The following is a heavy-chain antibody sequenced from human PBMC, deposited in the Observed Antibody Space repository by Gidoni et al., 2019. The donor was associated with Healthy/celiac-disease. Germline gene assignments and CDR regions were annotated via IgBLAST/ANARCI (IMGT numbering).Heavy chain of an antibody. Sequence: QVQLVQSGAEVKKPGASVKVSCKASGSTFTSYDINWVRQATGQGLEWMGWMNPNSGNTGYAQKFQGRVTMTRNTSISTAYMELSSLRSEDTAVYYCARAPYVLRYFDWLPPNYYYYYYMDVWGKGTTVTVSS. CDR1: GSTFTSYD. V-gene: IGHV1-8*01. CDR3: ARAPYVLRYFDWLPPNYYYYYYMDV. J-gene: IGHJ6*03. D-gene: IGHD3-9*01. CDR2: MNPNSGNT.